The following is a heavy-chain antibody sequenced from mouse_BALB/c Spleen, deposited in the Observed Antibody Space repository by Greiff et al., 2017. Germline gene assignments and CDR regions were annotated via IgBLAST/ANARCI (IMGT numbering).Heavy chain of an antibody. CDR3: ADYYGTSYWYFDV. V-gene: IGHV1-9*01. CDR2: ILPGSGST. CDR1: GYTFSSYW. J-gene: IGHJ1*01. Sequence: VQLQQSGAELMKPGASVKISCKATGYTFSSYWIEWVKQRPGHGLEWIGEILPGSGSTNYNEKFKGKATFTADTSSNTAYMQLSSLTSEDSAVYYCADYYGTSYWYFDVWGAGTTVTVSS. D-gene: IGHD1-1*01.